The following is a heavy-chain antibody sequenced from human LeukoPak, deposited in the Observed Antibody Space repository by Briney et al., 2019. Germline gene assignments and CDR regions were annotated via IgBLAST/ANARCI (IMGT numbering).Heavy chain of an antibody. V-gene: IGHV1-69*06. CDR1: GGTISSYA. D-gene: IGHD2-15*01. CDR3: ARGEKCSGGSCYSEIFDY. J-gene: IGHJ4*02. CDR2: IIPIFGTA. Sequence: SVKVSCKAFGGTISSYAISSVRQAPGQVLEWIGGIIPIFGTANYAQKFQGRVTITADKSTSTAYMELSSLRSEDTAVYYCARGEKCSGGSCYSEIFDYWGQGTLVTVSS.